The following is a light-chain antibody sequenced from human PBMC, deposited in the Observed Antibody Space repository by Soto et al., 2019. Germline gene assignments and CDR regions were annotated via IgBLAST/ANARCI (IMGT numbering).Light chain of an antibody. J-gene: IGLJ1*01. Sequence: QSVLTQPPSVSAAPGQQVTISCSRSSSNIGNDYVSWYQQLPGTAPKLLIYDNNKRAAGIPGRFSGSESGTSATLGITGLQTGDEADYYCGRWDSRLSTYVFGTGTKV. CDR2: DNN. CDR3: GRWDSRLSTYV. CDR1: SSNIGNDY. V-gene: IGLV1-51*01.